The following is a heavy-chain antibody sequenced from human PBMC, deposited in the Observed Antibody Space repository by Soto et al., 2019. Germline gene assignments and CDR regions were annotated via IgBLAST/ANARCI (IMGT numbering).Heavy chain of an antibody. CDR1: GGSFSGYY. CDR3: ARAQPPGSYGFDY. D-gene: IGHD1-26*01. Sequence: SETLSLTCAVYGGSFSGYYWSWIRQPPGKGLEWIGEINHSGSTNYNPSLKSRVTISVDTSKNQFSLKLSSVTAADTAVYYCARAQPPGSYGFDYWGQGTLVTVSS. CDR2: INHSGST. V-gene: IGHV4-34*01. J-gene: IGHJ4*02.